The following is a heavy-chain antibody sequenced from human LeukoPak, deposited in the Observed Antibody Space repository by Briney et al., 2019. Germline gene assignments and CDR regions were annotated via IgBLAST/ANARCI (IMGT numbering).Heavy chain of an antibody. D-gene: IGHD6-13*01. CDR1: GFTFSDYG. J-gene: IGHJ4*02. CDR2: IRYDGKEE. V-gene: IGHV3-30*02. Sequence: PGGSLRLSCAASGFTFSDYGNHWVRQSPGKGLEWVTFIRYDGKEEYYAESVKGRFSVSKDNFRNTAFLQLNSLRVEDTAVYFCVKDLRDSSSFYSHLDWGQGTLVTVSS. CDR3: VKDLRDSSSFYSHLD.